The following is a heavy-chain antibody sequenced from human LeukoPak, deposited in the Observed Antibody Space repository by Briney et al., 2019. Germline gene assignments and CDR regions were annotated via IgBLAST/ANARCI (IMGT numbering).Heavy chain of an antibody. CDR1: GFTFSSYW. CDR3: ARESNYKVVAATPPDY. CDR2: IKQDGSEK. J-gene: IGHJ4*02. D-gene: IGHD2-15*01. Sequence: GGSLRLSCAASGFTFSSYWMSWVRQAPGKGLEWVANIKQDGSEKYYVDSVKGRFTISRDNAKNSLYLQMNSLRAEDTAVYYCARESNYKVVAATPPDYWGQGTLVTVSS. V-gene: IGHV3-7*01.